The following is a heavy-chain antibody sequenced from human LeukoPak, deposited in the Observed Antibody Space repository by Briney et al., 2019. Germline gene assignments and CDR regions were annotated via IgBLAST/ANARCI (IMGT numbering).Heavy chain of an antibody. CDR3: AKAPQRYCSSTSCSPFDY. J-gene: IGHJ4*02. D-gene: IGHD2-2*01. V-gene: IGHV3-23*01. CDR2: ISGSGGST. CDR1: GFTFSSYA. Sequence: GGSLRLSCAASGFTFSSYAMSWVRQAPGKGLEWVSAISGSGGSTYYADSVKGRFTISRDNSKNTLYLQMNSLRAEDTPVYYCAKAPQRYCSSTSCSPFDYWGQGTLVTVSS.